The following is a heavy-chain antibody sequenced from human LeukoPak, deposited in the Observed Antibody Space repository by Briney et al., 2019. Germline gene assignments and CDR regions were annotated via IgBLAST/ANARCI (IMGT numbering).Heavy chain of an antibody. J-gene: IGHJ3*02. CDR1: GGSISSSSYY. CDR3: ARGRYSSSSDKADAFDI. CDR2: IYYSGST. D-gene: IGHD6-6*01. Sequence: KPSETLSLTCTVSGGSISSSSYYWGWIRQPPGKGLEWIGSIYYSGSTYYNPSLKSRVTISVDTSKNQFSLKLSSVTAADTAVYYCARGRYSSSSDKADAFDIWGQGTMVTVSS. V-gene: IGHV4-39*07.